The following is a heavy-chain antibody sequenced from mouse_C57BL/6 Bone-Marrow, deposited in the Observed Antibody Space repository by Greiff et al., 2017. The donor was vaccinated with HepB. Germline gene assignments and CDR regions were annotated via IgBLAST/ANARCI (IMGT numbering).Heavy chain of an antibody. D-gene: IGHD4-1*01. J-gene: IGHJ2*01. CDR1: GYTFTSYW. CDR3: ARDWDGRDY. V-gene: IGHV1-59*01. CDR2: IDPSDSYT. Sequence: VQLQQPGAELVRPGTSVKLSCKASGYTFTSYWMHWVKQRPGQGLEWIGVIDPSDSYTNYNQKFKGKATLTVDTSSSTAYMQLSSLTSEDSAVYYCARDWDGRDYWGQGTTLTVSS.